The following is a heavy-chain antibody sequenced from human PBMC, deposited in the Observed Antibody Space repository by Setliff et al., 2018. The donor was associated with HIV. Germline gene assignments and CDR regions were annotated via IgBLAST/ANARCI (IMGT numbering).Heavy chain of an antibody. V-gene: IGHV4-4*08. CDR2: IYTSGST. CDR3: ARVLNPSDAFDI. Sequence: PSETLSLTCTVSGGSISSYYWSWIRQPPGKGLEWIGYIYTSGSTNYNPSLKSRVTISVDTSKNQFSLKLSSVTAADTAVYYCARVLNPSDAFDIWGQGTMVTVSS. CDR1: GGSISSYY. J-gene: IGHJ3*02.